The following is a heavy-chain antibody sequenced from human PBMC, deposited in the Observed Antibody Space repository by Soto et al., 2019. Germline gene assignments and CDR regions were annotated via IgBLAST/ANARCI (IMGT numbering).Heavy chain of an antibody. J-gene: IGHJ4*02. CDR3: ARDRGTGTDV. V-gene: IGHV4-4*02. D-gene: IGHD1-1*01. CDR2: IYHSGAT. Sequence: QVQLQESGPGLVKPSGTLSLTCAVSGDSISSSNWWSWVRQAPGKGLEWIGEIYHSGATTYNPSLKSRATISVDPSKNPFSLKLTSVTAADTAVYFCARDRGTGTDVWGRGTLVTVAS. CDR1: GDSISSSNW.